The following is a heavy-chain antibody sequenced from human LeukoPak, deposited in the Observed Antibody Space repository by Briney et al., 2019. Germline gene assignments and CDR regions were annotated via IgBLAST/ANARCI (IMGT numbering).Heavy chain of an antibody. CDR1: GYTFTGYY. CDR2: INPNSGGT. J-gene: IGHJ4*02. CDR3: ARTWRPYSSSWYEREYYFDY. Sequence: ASVKVSCKASGYTFTGYYMHWVRQAPGQGLEWMGWINPNSGGTNYAQKFQGWVTMTRDTSISTAYMELSRLRSDDTAVYYCARTWRPYSSSWYEREYYFDYWGQGTLVTVSS. D-gene: IGHD6-13*01. V-gene: IGHV1-2*04.